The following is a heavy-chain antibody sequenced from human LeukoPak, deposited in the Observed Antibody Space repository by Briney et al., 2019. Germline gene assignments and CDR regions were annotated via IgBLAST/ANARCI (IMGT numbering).Heavy chain of an antibody. Sequence: GGSLRLSCAASGFTFSSYAMSWVRQAPGKGLEWVSAISGSGGSTYYADSVRGRFTISRDNSKNTVYLQMNSLRAEDTAVYFCAKDEKVGVVTASPPEYFQHWGQGTLVTVSS. CDR1: GFTFSSYA. D-gene: IGHD2-21*02. J-gene: IGHJ1*01. CDR2: ISGSGGST. V-gene: IGHV3-23*01. CDR3: AKDEKVGVVTASPPEYFQH.